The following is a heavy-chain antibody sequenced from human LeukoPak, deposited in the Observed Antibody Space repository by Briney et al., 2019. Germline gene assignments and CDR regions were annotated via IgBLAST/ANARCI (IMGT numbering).Heavy chain of an antibody. V-gene: IGHV3-23*01. D-gene: IGHD1-26*01. Sequence: GGSLRPSCAASGFTFDNYRMSWVRQAPGKGLGWVSTVNADGGNTYYADSVEGRFTISRDNSKNTLILQMNSLRVEDTALYYCTKRVKYGGTWDHFADWGQGTLVTVSS. CDR3: TKRVKYGGTWDHFAD. CDR2: VNADGGNT. CDR1: GFTFDNYR. J-gene: IGHJ4*02.